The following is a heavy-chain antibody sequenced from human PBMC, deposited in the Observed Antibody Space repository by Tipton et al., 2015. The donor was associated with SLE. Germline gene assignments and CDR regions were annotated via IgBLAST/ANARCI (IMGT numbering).Heavy chain of an antibody. Sequence: QLVQSGAEAKKPGDSLKISCSGSGYRFANSWLGWVRHGPGKGLEWMGVIYPGDSDTIYNPSFQGQVTLSVDKSTNTAFLQWASLKASDSGYYYCARQDGSSEFDYWGQGTLVTVSS. V-gene: IGHV5-51*01. CDR1: GYRFANSW. J-gene: IGHJ4*02. CDR2: IYPGDSDT. CDR3: ARQDGSSEFDY. D-gene: IGHD6-13*01.